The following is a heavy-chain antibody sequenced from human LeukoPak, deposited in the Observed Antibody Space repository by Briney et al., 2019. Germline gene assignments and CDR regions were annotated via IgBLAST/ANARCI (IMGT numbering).Heavy chain of an antibody. D-gene: IGHD3-3*01. CDR2: IKGDGIST. CDR3: AKDHYWSIDY. Sequence: GGSLRLSCAASGFDFSSNWMHWVRHAPGQGLVWVSRIKGDGISTNYADSVMGRFTISRDIAKNTLYLQMNSLRAEDTGVYYCAKDHYWSIDYWGRGTLVTVSS. CDR1: GFDFSSNW. V-gene: IGHV3-74*01. J-gene: IGHJ4*02.